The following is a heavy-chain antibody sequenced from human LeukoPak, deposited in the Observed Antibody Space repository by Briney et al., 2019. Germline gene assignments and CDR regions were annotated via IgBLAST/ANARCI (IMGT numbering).Heavy chain of an antibody. CDR2: IIPILGIA. J-gene: IGHJ1*01. V-gene: IGHV1-69*04. CDR3: ARVNTMIVAGADKYFQH. Sequence: GSSVEVSCKASGGTFSSYAISWVRQAPGQGLEWMGRIIPILGIANYAQKFQGRVTITADKSTSTAYMELSSLRSEDTAVYYCARVNTMIVAGADKYFQHWGEGTLVTVSS. CDR1: GGTFSSYA. D-gene: IGHD3-22*01.